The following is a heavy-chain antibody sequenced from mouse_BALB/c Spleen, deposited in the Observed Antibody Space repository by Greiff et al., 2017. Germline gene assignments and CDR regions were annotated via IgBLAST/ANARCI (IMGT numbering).Heavy chain of an antibody. V-gene: IGHV5-12-2*01. CDR2: ISNGGGST. J-gene: IGHJ2*01. CDR1: GFSFSSYT. D-gene: IGHD1-1*01. Sequence: EVKLVESGGGLVQPGGSLKLSCAASGFSFSSYTMSWVRQTPEKRLEWVAYISNGGGSTYYPDTVKGRFTISRDNATNTLYLQMSSLKSEDTAMYYCARHYYGYFDDWGQGTTLTVSS. CDR3: ARHYYGYFDD.